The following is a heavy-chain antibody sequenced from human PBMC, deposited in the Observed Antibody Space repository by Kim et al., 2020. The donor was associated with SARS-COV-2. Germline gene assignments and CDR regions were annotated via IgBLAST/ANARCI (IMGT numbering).Heavy chain of an antibody. J-gene: IGHJ4*02. CDR1: GYTFTNHY. CDR3: ARIPGYSSAWTYHFDY. D-gene: IGHD5-18*01. CDR2: INSSGGT. V-gene: IGHV1-46*01. Sequence: ASVKVSCKASGYTFTNHYIHWVRQAPGQGLEWMGIINSSGGTKYAQKFLGRVTMTRDTSTSTVYMELSSLRSEDTAVYYCARIPGYSSAWTYHFDYWGQGTLVTVSS.